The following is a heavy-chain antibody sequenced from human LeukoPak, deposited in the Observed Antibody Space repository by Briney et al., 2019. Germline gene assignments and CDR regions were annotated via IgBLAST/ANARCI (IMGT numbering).Heavy chain of an antibody. Sequence: GGSLRLSCAASGFTFSSYWMSWVRQAPGKGLEWLANIKQDGSEKYYVDSVKGRFTISRDNAKNSLYLQMNGLRAEDTAVYYCARRGYCSSTSCYSFDYWGQGTLVTVSS. D-gene: IGHD2-2*01. CDR1: GFTFSSYW. V-gene: IGHV3-7*01. J-gene: IGHJ4*02. CDR3: ARRGYCSSTSCYSFDY. CDR2: IKQDGSEK.